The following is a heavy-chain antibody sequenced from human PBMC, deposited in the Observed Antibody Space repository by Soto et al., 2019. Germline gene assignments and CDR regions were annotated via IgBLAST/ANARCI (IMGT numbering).Heavy chain of an antibody. Sequence: QVQLQQSGPGLVRPSQTLSLTCAFSGDILSSNSGAWNWIRQSPSRGLEWLGRPYYRAKWYNDYALSVKGRITVNPDTSKNQFSLQLNSVTLEDTDVYSYARGQFTAFDIWGQETMVIVSS. V-gene: IGHV6-1*01. D-gene: IGHD6-19*01. J-gene: IGHJ3*02. CDR2: PYYRAKWYN. CDR1: GDILSSNSGA. CDR3: ARGQFTAFDI.